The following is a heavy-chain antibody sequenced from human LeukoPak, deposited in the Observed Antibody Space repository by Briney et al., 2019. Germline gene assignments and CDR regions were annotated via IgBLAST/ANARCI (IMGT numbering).Heavy chain of an antibody. J-gene: IGHJ4*02. V-gene: IGHV3-30-3*02. CDR2: ISYDGSNK. Sequence: GGSLRLSCAASGFTFSSYAMHWVRQAPGKGLEWVAVISYDGSNKYYADSVKGRFTISRDNSKNTLYLQMNSLRAEDTAVYYCAKEGCSGGSCYGVIFDYWGQGTLVTVSS. CDR3: AKEGCSGGSCYGVIFDY. D-gene: IGHD2-15*01. CDR1: GFTFSSYA.